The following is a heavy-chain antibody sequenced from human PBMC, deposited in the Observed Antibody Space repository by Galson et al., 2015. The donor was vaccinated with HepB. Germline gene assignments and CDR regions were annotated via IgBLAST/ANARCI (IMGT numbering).Heavy chain of an antibody. CDR1: GFTFSSYG. V-gene: IGHV3-30*18. J-gene: IGHJ4*02. Sequence: SLRLSCAASGFTFSSYGMHWVRQAPGKGLEWVAVISYDGSNKYYADSVKGRFTISRDISKNTLYLQMNSLRAEDTAVYYCAKEHGLGIGDYWGQGTLVTVSS. CDR3: AKEHGLGIGDY. CDR2: ISYDGSNK. D-gene: IGHD7-27*01.